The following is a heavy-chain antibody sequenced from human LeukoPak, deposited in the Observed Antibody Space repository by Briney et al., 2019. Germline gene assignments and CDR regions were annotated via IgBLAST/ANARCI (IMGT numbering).Heavy chain of an antibody. CDR1: GFTFSSYG. CDR2: IRYDGSNK. CDR3: AKEIYDFWSGYYHNYFDY. J-gene: IGHJ4*02. V-gene: IGHV3-30*02. D-gene: IGHD3-3*01. Sequence: PGRSLRLSCAASGFTFSSYGMHWVRQAPGKGLEWVAFIRYDGSNKYYADSVKGRFTISRDNSKNTLYLQMNSLRAEDTAVYYCAKEIYDFWSGYYHNYFDYWGQGTLVTVSS.